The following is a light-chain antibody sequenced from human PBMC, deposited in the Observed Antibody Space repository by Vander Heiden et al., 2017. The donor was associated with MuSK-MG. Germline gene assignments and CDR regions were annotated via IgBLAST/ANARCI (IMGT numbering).Light chain of an antibody. V-gene: IGKV1-33*01. CDR2: DAS. J-gene: IGKJ2*03. CDR3: QYYDDLPPYS. CDR1: QDISDH. Sequence: DIQITQSPSSLSASVGDRVTITCQASQDISDHLNWYQYKPGKAPKLLIYDASDLEAGVPSRFSGSGSGTHFTFTIYSLQPEDIATYFCQYYDDLPPYSFGRGTKLEIK.